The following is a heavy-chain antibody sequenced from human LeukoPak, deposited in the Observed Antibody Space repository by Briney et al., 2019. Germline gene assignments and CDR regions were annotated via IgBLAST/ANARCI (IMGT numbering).Heavy chain of an antibody. J-gene: IGHJ6*03. V-gene: IGHV3-74*01. Sequence: GGSLRLSCAASGFTFSSYEMNWVRQAPGKGLVWVSRINSDGSSTSYADSVKGRFTISRDNAKNTLYLQMNSLRAEDTAVYYCAREKGPTYYYYMDVWGKGTTVTVSS. CDR2: INSDGSST. CDR1: GFTFSSYE. CDR3: AREKGPTYYYYMDV.